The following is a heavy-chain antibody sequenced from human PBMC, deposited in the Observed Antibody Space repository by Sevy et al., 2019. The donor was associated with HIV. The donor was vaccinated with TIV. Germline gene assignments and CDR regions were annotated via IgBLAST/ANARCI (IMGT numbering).Heavy chain of an antibody. CDR3: GTGAAVSKSDF. CDR2: FFYTGNP. CDR1: GASISTYV. Sequence: SETLSLTCTVSGASISTYVWTWIRQPPGKGLEWVGYFFYTGNPNYNPSLSSRVTISGVTSKNQFSLTLSSVTAADTAVYYCGTGAAVSKSDFWGQGTLVTVSS. D-gene: IGHD6-25*01. J-gene: IGHJ4*02. V-gene: IGHV4-59*12.